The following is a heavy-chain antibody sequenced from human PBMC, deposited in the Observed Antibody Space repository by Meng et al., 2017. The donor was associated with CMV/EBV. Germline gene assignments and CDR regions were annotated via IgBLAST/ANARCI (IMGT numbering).Heavy chain of an antibody. CDR2: INPSGGST. CDR1: GYTFTSYY. Sequence: QVQLVQSGAEVKKPGASVKVACKASGYTFTSYYMHWVQQAPGQGLEWMGIINPSGGSTSYAQKFQGRVTMTRDTSTSTVYMELSSLRSEDTAVYYCALAEYSSSLFDYWGQGTLVTVSS. V-gene: IGHV1-46*01. CDR3: ALAEYSSSLFDY. J-gene: IGHJ4*02. D-gene: IGHD6-13*01.